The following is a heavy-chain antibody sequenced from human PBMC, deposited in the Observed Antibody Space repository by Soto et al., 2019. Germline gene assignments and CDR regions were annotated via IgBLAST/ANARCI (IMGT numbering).Heavy chain of an antibody. V-gene: IGHV3-23*01. J-gene: IGHJ4*02. CDR3: VKGGASYTSCWYAN. D-gene: IGHD6-13*01. CDR2: IKDSGDST. CDR1: GFSFSNYA. Sequence: GGSLRLSCAASGFSFSNYAMHWVRQAPGKGLEWVSTIKDSGDSTYYLDSVRGRFTISRDYSRNTLYLQMTSLRAEDTALYHCVKGGASYTSCWYANWGQGILVNVPQ.